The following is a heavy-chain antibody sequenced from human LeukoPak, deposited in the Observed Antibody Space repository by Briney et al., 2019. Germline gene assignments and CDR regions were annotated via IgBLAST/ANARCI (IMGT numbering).Heavy chain of an antibody. D-gene: IGHD6-13*01. CDR3: ARAPIAAVIHRDYYYYYMDV. J-gene: IGHJ6*03. CDR1: GGSISSYY. Sequence: SGTLSLTCTVSGGSISSYYWSWIRQPPGKGLEWIGYIYYSGSTNYNPSLKSRVTISVDTSKNQFSLKLSSVTAADTAVYYCARAPIAAVIHRDYYYYYMDVWGKGTTVTISS. CDR2: IYYSGST. V-gene: IGHV4-59*08.